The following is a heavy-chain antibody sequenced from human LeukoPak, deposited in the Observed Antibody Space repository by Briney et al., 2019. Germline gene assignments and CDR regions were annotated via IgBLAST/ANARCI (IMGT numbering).Heavy chain of an antibody. D-gene: IGHD4-17*01. V-gene: IGHV4-59*01. CDR3: ARTYGDYVDY. Sequence: SETLSLTCTVSGGSISSYYWSWIRQPPGKGLEWIGYIYYSGSTNYNPSLKSRVTISVDTSKNQFSLKLSSVTAADTAVYYCARTYGDYVDYWGQGTLVTVSS. CDR2: IYYSGST. CDR1: GGSISSYY. J-gene: IGHJ4*02.